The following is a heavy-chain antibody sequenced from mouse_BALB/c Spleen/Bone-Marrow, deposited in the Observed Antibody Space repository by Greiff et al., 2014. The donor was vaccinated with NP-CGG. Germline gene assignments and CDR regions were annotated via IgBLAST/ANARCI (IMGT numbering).Heavy chain of an antibody. CDR2: INPYNGDT. CDR1: GYSFTGYF. Sequence: EVKLEESGPEPVKPGASVKISCKASGYSFTGYFMNWVMQSHGKSLEWIGRINPYNGDTFYNQKFKGKATLTVDKSSSTAHMELRSLASEDSAVYYCARSGYYGSSYFDYWGQGTTLTVSS. D-gene: IGHD1-1*01. CDR3: ARSGYYGSSYFDY. V-gene: IGHV1-20*02. J-gene: IGHJ2*01.